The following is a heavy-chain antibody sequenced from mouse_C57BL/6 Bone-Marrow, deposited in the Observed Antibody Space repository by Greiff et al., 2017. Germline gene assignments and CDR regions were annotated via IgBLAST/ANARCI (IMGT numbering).Heavy chain of an antibody. D-gene: IGHD2-5*01. J-gene: IGHJ4*01. V-gene: IGHV1-63*01. CDR2: IYPGGGYT. CDR3: ARRGGYSNYAMDY. Sequence: QVQLQQSGAELVRPGTSVKMSCKASGYTFTNYWIGWAKQRPGHGLEWIGDIYPGGGYTNYNEKFKGKATLTADKSSSTAYMQFSSLTSEDAAIDYCARRGGYSNYAMDYWGQGTSVTVSS. CDR1: GYTFTNYW.